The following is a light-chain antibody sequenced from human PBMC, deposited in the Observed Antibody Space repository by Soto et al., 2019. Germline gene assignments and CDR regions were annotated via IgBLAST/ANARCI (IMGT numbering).Light chain of an antibody. CDR3: QQSDSTPRT. CDR1: QSISKF. V-gene: IGKV1-39*01. CDR2: GAS. Sequence: DIQLTPSPSSLSASVVDRVTVTCRSSQSISKFLNWYQQKPGKAPKLLIYGASSLQRGVPSRFSGSGSGTDFTLTISNLQPEDSASYYCQQSDSTPRTFGQGTRWIS. J-gene: IGKJ1*01.